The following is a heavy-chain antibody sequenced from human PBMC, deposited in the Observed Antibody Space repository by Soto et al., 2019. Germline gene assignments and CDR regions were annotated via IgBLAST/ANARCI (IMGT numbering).Heavy chain of an antibody. V-gene: IGHV3-23*01. CDR2: ISGSGGST. CDR1: GFTFSSYA. Sequence: EVQLLESGGGLVQPGGSLRLSCAASGFTFSSYAMSWVRQAPGKGLEWVSAISGSGGSTYYADAVKSRFTISRDNSKNTLYLQMNSLRAEDTDVYYCAKSPSSSWQSEYWGQGTLVTVSS. J-gene: IGHJ4*02. CDR3: AKSPSSSWQSEY. D-gene: IGHD6-13*01.